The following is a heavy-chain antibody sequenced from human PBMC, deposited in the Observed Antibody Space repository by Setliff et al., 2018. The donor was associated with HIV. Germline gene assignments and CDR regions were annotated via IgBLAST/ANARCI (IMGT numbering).Heavy chain of an antibody. Sequence: SETLSLTCAVYGGPFSGYSWNWIRQSPGKGLEWIAEIFHSGRTDHNPSLESRVTISLDTSKNQFSLKVSSVTAADTAVYYCARGVGRGRSSDYFDYWGQGARVTVSS. CDR2: IFHSGRT. CDR1: GGPFSGYS. V-gene: IGHV4-34*09. D-gene: IGHD6-6*01. J-gene: IGHJ4*02. CDR3: ARGVGRGRSSDYFDY.